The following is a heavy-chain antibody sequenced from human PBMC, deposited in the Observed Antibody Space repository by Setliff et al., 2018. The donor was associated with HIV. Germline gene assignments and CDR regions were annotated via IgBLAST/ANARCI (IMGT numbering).Heavy chain of an antibody. Sequence: GASVKVSCKASGYTFTSYYLHWVRQAPGQGLEWMGMINPSGGSASYAQKFQGRVTMSRDTSTSTVYMELSSLRSEDTAMYYCARCYYDSSGPTDAFDIWGQGTVVTVSS. CDR3: ARCYYDSSGPTDAFDI. J-gene: IGHJ3*02. D-gene: IGHD3-22*01. V-gene: IGHV1-46*01. CDR2: INPSGGSA. CDR1: GYTFTSYY.